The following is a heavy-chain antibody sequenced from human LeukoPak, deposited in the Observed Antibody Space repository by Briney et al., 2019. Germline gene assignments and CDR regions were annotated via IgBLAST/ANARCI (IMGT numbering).Heavy chain of an antibody. V-gene: IGHV3-15*01. CDR3: TSHTANDAFDI. CDR2: IKSKSDGGKT. Sequence: PGGSLRLSCVASGFTFSNAWMSWVRQAPGKGLEWVGRIKSKSDGGKTDYAAPVKGRFTISRDDSKNTLYLQMNSLKTEDTAVYSCTSHTANDAFDIWGQGTMVTVSS. CDR1: GFTFSNAW. J-gene: IGHJ3*02. D-gene: IGHD5-18*01.